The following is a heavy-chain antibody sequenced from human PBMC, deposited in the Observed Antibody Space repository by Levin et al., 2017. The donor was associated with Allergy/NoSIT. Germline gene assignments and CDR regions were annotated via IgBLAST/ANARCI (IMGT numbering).Heavy chain of an antibody. CDR1: GFTFDDYA. D-gene: IGHD3-22*01. CDR3: AKDTDSSGDDAFDI. V-gene: IGHV3-9*01. CDR2: ISWNSGSI. Sequence: LSLTCAASGFTFDDYAMHWVRQAPGKGLEWVSGISWNSGSIGYADSVKGRFTISRDNAKNSLYLQMNSLRAEDTALYYCAKDTDSSGDDAFDIWGQGTMVTVSS. J-gene: IGHJ3*02.